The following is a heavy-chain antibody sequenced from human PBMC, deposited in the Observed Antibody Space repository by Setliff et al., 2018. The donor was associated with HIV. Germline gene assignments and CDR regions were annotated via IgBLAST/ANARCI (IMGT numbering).Heavy chain of an antibody. CDR3: ARDPITGTGLGDY. D-gene: IGHD1-20*01. V-gene: IGHV1-2*02. CDR1: GYTFSDPY. J-gene: IGHJ4*02. CDR2: ISPTNGGT. Sequence: GASVKVSCKASGYTFSDPYIHWVRQAPGQGLEWMGWISPTNGGTNYAQRFQGGVTMTRDMSISTAYMELTSLTSDDTAVYFCARDPITGTGLGDYWGQGTLVTVSS.